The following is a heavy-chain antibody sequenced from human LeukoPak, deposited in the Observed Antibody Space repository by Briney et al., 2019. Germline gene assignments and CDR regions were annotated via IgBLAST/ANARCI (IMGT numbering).Heavy chain of an antibody. CDR3: ARAPITSPFYFDY. CDR2: INWSGGST. Sequence: GGSLRLSCTASGFALDEHGMSWVREVPGKGLEWVSGINWSGGSTGYADPLRGRFTISRDNAKNSLYLQMDSLRAEDTALYYCARAPITSPFYFDYWGQGTLVTVSS. D-gene: IGHD2-2*01. CDR1: GFALDEHG. J-gene: IGHJ4*02. V-gene: IGHV3-20*04.